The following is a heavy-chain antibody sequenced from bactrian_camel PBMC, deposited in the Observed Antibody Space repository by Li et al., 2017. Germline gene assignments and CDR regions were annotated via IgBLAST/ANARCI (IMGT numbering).Heavy chain of an antibody. V-gene: IGHV3S53*01. J-gene: IGHJ4*01. CDR1: GNIYNTHC. D-gene: IGHD2*01. CDR2: IVGTKIT. Sequence: VQLVESGGGSVQAGGSLRLSCAASGNIYNTHCRAWFRQVPGKEREGVATIVGTKITSYADSVKGRFNISKDDAKNTLYLQMDSLKPEDTAMYYCGTNTYCRGSYCCNHDFSVWGQGTQVTVS. CDR3: GTNTYCRGSYCCNHDFSV.